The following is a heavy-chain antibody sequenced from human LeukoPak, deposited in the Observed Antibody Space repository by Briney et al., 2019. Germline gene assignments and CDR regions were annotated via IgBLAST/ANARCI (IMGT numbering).Heavy chain of an antibody. V-gene: IGHV3-30*18. Sequence: PGGSLRLSCAASGFTFSSYGMHWVRQAPGKGLEWVAVISYDGSNKYYADSVKGRFTISRDNSKNTLYLQMKSLRAEDTAVYYCAKDGFDYYDSSGYYYFDYWGQGTLVTVSS. CDR3: AKDGFDYYDSSGYYYFDY. CDR1: GFTFSSYG. J-gene: IGHJ4*02. D-gene: IGHD3-22*01. CDR2: ISYDGSNK.